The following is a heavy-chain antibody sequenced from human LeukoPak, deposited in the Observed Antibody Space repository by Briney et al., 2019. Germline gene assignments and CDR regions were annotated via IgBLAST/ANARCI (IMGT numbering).Heavy chain of an antibody. D-gene: IGHD2-15*01. J-gene: IGHJ1*01. V-gene: IGHV3-30*04. Sequence: GGSLRLSCAASGFTFSSYAMHWVRQAPGKGLEWVAVISYDGSNKYYADSVKGRFTISRDNSKNTLYLQMNSLRAEDTAVYYCARARYCSGGSCPNEYFQHWGQGTQVTVSS. CDR3: ARARYCSGGSCPNEYFQH. CDR1: GFTFSSYA. CDR2: ISYDGSNK.